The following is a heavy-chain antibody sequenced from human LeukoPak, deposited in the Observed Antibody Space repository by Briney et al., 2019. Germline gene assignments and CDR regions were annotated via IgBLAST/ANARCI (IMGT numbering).Heavy chain of an antibody. CDR1: GYTFTGYY. D-gene: IGHD6-6*01. CDR2: INPNSGGT. V-gene: IGHV1-2*02. J-gene: IGHJ6*03. CDR3: ASSAARPDYYYYYMDV. Sequence: ASVKVSCKASGYTFTGYYMHWVRQAPGQGLEWMGWINPNSGGTSYAQKFQGRVTMTRDTSISTAYMELSRLRSDDTAVYYCASSAARPDYYYYYMDVWGKGTTVTVSS.